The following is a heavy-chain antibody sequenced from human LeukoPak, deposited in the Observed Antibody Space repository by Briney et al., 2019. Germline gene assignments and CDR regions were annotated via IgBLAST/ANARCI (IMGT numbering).Heavy chain of an antibody. V-gene: IGHV3-21*01. Sequence: GGSLRLSCAASGFTFSSYSMNWVRQAPGKGLEWVSSISSSSSYIYYADSVKGRFTISRDNAKNSLYLQMNSLRAEDTAVYYCARDLGGAIVVVPAAYDYWGQGTLVTVSS. CDR3: ARDLGGAIVVVPAAYDY. D-gene: IGHD2-2*01. CDR1: GFTFSSYS. J-gene: IGHJ4*02. CDR2: ISSSSSYI.